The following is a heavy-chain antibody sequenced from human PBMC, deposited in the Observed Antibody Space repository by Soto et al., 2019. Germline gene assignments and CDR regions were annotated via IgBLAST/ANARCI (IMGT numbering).Heavy chain of an antibody. V-gene: IGHV1-8*02. CDR2: MNPGSGKT. J-gene: IGHJ5*02. CDR1: GYTFINFD. CDR3: ARMASAGTLNWFDP. Sequence: ASVKVSCKASGYTFINFDISGVLQSTGQGLDWMGWMNPGSGKTGYANKFQGRVTMTRDASTGTAHLELSSLTSEDTAVYYCARMASAGTLNWFDPWGQGTLVTVSS. D-gene: IGHD6-13*01.